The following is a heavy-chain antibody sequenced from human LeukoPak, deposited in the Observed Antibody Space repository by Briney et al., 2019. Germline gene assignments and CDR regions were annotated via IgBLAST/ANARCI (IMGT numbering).Heavy chain of an antibody. J-gene: IGHJ5*02. CDR1: GYTFTSYG. V-gene: IGHV1-18*01. CDR3: ARAPIVVVPGAGNWFDP. Sequence: GASVKVSCKASGYTFTSYGITWVRQAPGQGLEWMGWISAYNGNTNYAQKFQGRVPMTTDTSTSTGYMELRSLRSDDTAVYYCARAPIVVVPGAGNWFDPWGQGTLVTVSS. D-gene: IGHD2-2*01. CDR2: ISAYNGNT.